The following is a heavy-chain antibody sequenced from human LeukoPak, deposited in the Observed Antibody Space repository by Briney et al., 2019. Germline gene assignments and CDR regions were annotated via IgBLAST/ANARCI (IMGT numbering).Heavy chain of an antibody. J-gene: IGHJ4*02. CDR1: GGSISSSSYY. CDR3: ARRDGKYSPVGY. CDR2: IYYSGST. V-gene: IGHV4-39*01. D-gene: IGHD1-26*01. Sequence: PSETLSLTCTVSGGSISSSSYYWGWIRQPPGKGLEWIGSIYYSGSTYYNPSLKSRVTISVDTSKNQFSLKLSSVTAADTAVYYRARRDGKYSPVGYWGQGTLVTVSS.